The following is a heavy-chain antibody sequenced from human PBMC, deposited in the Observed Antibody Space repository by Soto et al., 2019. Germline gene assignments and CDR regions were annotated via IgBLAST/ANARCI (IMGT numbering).Heavy chain of an antibody. V-gene: IGHV4-34*01. Sequence: RGYYWSRISKKPGKGLEWIGEINHSGSTNYNPSLKSRVTISVDTSKNQFSLKLSSVTAADTAVYYCARAGGGIPKYYYYYGMDVWGQGTTVTVSS. CDR3: ARAGGGIPKYYYYYGMDV. D-gene: IGHD6-13*01. CDR1: RGYY. J-gene: IGHJ6*02. CDR2: INHSGST.